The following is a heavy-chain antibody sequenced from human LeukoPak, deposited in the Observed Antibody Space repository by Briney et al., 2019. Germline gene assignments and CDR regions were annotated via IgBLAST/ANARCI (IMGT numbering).Heavy chain of an antibody. D-gene: IGHD5-24*01. V-gene: IGHV4-4*07. Sequence: SETLSLTCTVSGGSLSSYYWSWIRQPAGKGLEWIGRIYTSGSTNYNPSLKSRVTMSVDTSKNQFSLRLSSVTAADTAVYYCARSPRDENLFEYWGQGTLVTVSS. CDR2: IYTSGST. CDR3: ARSPRDENLFEY. J-gene: IGHJ4*02. CDR1: GGSLSSYY.